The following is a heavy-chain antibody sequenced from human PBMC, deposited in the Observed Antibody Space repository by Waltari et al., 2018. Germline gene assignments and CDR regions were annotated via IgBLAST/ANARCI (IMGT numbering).Heavy chain of an antibody. Sequence: EVQLVESGGGVVRPGGSLRLSCAASGFTFDDYGMSWVRQAPGKGVDGVSGIKWNGGSTGYADSVKCRFTISRDNAKTSLYLQMNSLRAEDTALYYCARERGTVTTNYFDYWGQGTLVTVSS. V-gene: IGHV3-20*04. CDR3: ARERGTVTTNYFDY. CDR2: IKWNGGST. D-gene: IGHD4-17*01. J-gene: IGHJ4*02. CDR1: GFTFDDYG.